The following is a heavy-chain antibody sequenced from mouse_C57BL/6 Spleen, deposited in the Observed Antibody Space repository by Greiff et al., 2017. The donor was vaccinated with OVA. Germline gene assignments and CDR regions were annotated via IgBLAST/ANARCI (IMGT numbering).Heavy chain of an antibody. CDR3: ARDHDYDGFAY. Sequence: EVQVVESGPGLVKPSQTVFLTCTVTGISITTGNYRWSWIRQFPGNKLEWIGYIYYSGTITSNPSLTSRTTITRDTPKHQFFLEMNSLTAADTATYDCARDHDYDGFAYWGQGTLVTVSA. D-gene: IGHD2-4*01. V-gene: IGHV3-5*01. CDR1: GISITTGNYR. J-gene: IGHJ3*01. CDR2: IYYSGTI.